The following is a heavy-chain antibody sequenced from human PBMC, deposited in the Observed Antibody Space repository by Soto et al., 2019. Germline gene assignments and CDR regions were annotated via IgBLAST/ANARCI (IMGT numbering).Heavy chain of an antibody. CDR3: ARHYRRITMVRGVIIPALHWFDP. Sequence: SETLSLTCTVSGGSISSSSYYWGWIRQPPGKGLEWIGSIYYSGSTYYNPSLKSRVTISVDTSKNQFSLKLSSVTAAYTAVYYCARHYRRITMVRGVIIPALHWFDPWGQGTLVTVSS. J-gene: IGHJ5*02. CDR2: IYYSGST. D-gene: IGHD3-10*01. CDR1: GGSISSSSYY. V-gene: IGHV4-39*01.